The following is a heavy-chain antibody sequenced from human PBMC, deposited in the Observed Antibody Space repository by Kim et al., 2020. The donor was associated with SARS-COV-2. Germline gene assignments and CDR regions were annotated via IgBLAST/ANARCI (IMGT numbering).Heavy chain of an antibody. D-gene: IGHD3-10*01. V-gene: IGHV3-74*01. Sequence: GGSLRLSCAASGFTFSGYWMHWVRQSPGKGLVWLSRINSDVSSASYADSVKGRFTISRDNAKNTLYLQMNSLSADDTGVYYCAREGDLYGFDPWGQGTLVTVSS. J-gene: IGHJ5*02. CDR2: INSDVSSA. CDR3: AREGDLYGFDP. CDR1: GFTFSGYW.